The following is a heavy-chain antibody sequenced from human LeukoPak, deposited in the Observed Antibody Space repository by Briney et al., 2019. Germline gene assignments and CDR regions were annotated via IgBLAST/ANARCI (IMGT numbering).Heavy chain of an antibody. J-gene: IGHJ4*02. V-gene: IGHV3-7*04. Sequence: GRSLRLSCAASGFTFSNYWMSWVRQAPGKGLEWVANIKQDGSEKSPVDSVKGRFTIPRDNAKNSLYLQMNSLRAEDTAVYYCARERNIVGGTIFDSWGQGTLVTVSS. D-gene: IGHD1-26*01. CDR3: ARERNIVGGTIFDS. CDR1: GFTFSNYW. CDR2: IKQDGSEK.